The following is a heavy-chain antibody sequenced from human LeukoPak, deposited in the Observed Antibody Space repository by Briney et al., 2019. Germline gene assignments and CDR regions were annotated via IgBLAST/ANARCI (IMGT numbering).Heavy chain of an antibody. D-gene: IGHD3-10*01. CDR2: IYPGDSDT. CDR1: GYSFTSHW. J-gene: IGHJ4*02. V-gene: IGHV5-51*01. Sequence: GESLKISCRGSGYSFTSHWIGWVRQMPGKGLEWMGMIYPGDSDTRYSPPFQGHVTISVDKSISTAFLQWSSLTASDTAIYYCARESVGSSFDYWGQGTLVTVSS. CDR3: ARESVGSSFDY.